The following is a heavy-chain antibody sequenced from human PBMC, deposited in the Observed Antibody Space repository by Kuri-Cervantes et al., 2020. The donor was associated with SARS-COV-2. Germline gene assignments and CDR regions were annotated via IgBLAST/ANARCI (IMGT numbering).Heavy chain of an antibody. CDR2: IVVGSGNT. CDR3: ARPGYYYDSSGYFDY. CDR1: GFTFTSSA. D-gene: IGHD3-22*01. Sequence: SVKVSCKASGFTFTSSAMQWVRRARGQRLEWIGWIVVGSGNTNYAQKFQERVTMTTDTSTSTAYMELRSLRSDDTAVYYCARPGYYYDSSGYFDYWGQGTLVTVSS. V-gene: IGHV1-58*02. J-gene: IGHJ4*02.